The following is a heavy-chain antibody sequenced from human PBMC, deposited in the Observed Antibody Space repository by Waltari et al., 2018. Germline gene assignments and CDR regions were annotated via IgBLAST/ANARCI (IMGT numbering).Heavy chain of an antibody. CDR3: ASSLYGDYTQIWGRVFDY. J-gene: IGHJ4*02. CDR2: ISGSGGST. V-gene: IGHV3-23*01. Sequence: VLLLESGGGLVQSGGSLRLSCAASGFTFRSYAMTWVRQAPGKGVEWVSVISGSGGSTDYADSVKGRFTISRDNSKNTLYLQMNNLRVEDTAVYYCASSLYGDYTQIWGRVFDYWGQGTLVTVSS. D-gene: IGHD4-17*01. CDR1: GFTFRSYA.